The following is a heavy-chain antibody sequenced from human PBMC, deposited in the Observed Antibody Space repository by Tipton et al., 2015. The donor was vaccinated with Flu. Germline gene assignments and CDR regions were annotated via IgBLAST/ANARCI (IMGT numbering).Heavy chain of an antibody. Sequence: SLRLSCAASGFTFSSYGMHWVRQAPGKGLEWVAVIWYDGSNKYYADSVKGRFTISRDNSKNTLYLQMNSLRAEDTAVYYCARETVRELVLPGWFDPWGQGTLVTVSS. CDR1: GFTFSSYG. CDR2: IWYDGSNK. D-gene: IGHD6-13*01. J-gene: IGHJ5*02. CDR3: ARETVRELVLPGWFDP. V-gene: IGHV3-33*01.